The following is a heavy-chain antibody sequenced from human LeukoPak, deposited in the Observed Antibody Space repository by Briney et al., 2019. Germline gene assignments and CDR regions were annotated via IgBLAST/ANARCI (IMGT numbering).Heavy chain of an antibody. CDR3: ARLKYDILTGYYADY. V-gene: IGHV4-59*08. J-gene: IGHJ4*02. Sequence: SETLSLTCTVSGGSFSSYYWSWIRQPPGKGLEWIGYIYYSGSTNYNPSLKSRVTISVDTSKNQFSLKLSSVTAADTAVYYCARLKYDILTGYYADYWGQGTLVTVSS. CDR2: IYYSGST. CDR1: GGSFSSYY. D-gene: IGHD3-9*01.